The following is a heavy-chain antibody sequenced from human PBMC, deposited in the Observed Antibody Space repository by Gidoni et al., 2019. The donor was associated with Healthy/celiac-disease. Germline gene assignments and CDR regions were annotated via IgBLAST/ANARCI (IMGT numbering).Heavy chain of an antibody. J-gene: IGHJ4*02. CDR3: ARGGAIAAVYFDY. CDR2: ISSSSSYI. V-gene: IGHV3-21*01. CDR1: GFTFSSYS. D-gene: IGHD6-13*01. Sequence: EVQLVESGGGLVKPGGSLRLSCAASGFTFSSYSMNWVRQAPGKGLEWVASISSSSSYIDYADAVKGRFTISRDNAKNSLYLQMNSLRAEDTAVYYCARGGAIAAVYFDYWGQGTLVTVSS.